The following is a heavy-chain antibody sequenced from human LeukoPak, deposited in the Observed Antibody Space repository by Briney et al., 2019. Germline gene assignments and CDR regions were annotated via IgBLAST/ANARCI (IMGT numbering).Heavy chain of an antibody. CDR1: GFPFIDYS. D-gene: IGHD1-1*01. J-gene: IGHJ4*02. CDR3: ARDHNYAFDN. Sequence: GGSLTLSCAASGFPFIDYSMNWVRHAPGKGLEWISYIGLSSGNTKYADSVTSRFTISRDYAKNSPDLQLNSLRVEDTAVYFCARDHNYAFDNWGQGTLVTVSS. CDR2: IGLSSGNT. V-gene: IGHV3-11*06.